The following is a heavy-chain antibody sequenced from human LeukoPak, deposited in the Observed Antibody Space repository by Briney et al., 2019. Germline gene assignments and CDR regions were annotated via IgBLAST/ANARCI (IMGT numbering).Heavy chain of an antibody. CDR2: ISGSGGST. CDR1: GFTFSSYA. D-gene: IGHD3-22*01. Sequence: GGSLRLSCAASGFTFSSYAMSWVRQAPGKGLEWVSAISGSGGSTYYADSVKGRFTISRDNSKNTLYLQMNSLRAEDTAVYYCAKGPTPTYYYDSSGYYLDYWGQGTLVTVSS. V-gene: IGHV3-23*01. J-gene: IGHJ4*02. CDR3: AKGPTPTYYYDSSGYYLDY.